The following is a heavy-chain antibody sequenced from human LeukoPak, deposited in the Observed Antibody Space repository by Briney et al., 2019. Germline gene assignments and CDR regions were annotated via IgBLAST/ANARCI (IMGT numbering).Heavy chain of an antibody. J-gene: IGHJ4*02. CDR2: ISGSGSGGST. V-gene: IGHV3-23*01. CDR3: AKSGYNRFDY. CDR1: GFTFSISA. D-gene: IGHD5-24*01. Sequence: GGSLRLSCAASGFTFSISAMSWVCQAPGKVREWVSSISGSGSGGSTYYADSVKGRFTISRDNSKNTLYLQMNSLRAEDTAVYYCAKSGYNRFDYWGQGTLVTVSS.